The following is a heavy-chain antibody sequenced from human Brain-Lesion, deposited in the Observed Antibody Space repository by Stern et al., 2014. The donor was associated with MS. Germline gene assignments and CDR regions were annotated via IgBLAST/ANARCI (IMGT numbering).Heavy chain of an antibody. CDR3: TKDSCYFSGLFDS. Sequence: VHLVESGGGLVQPGRSLRLSCAASGFTFDDFAMHWVRQAPGKGLEWVSGINWNSGSLAYADSVKGRFSISRDSAKNSLFLQMNSLRPEDTALYYCTKDSCYFSGLFDSWGQGTLVTVSS. CDR2: INWNSGSL. D-gene: IGHD3-10*01. CDR1: GFTFDDFA. V-gene: IGHV3-9*01. J-gene: IGHJ4*02.